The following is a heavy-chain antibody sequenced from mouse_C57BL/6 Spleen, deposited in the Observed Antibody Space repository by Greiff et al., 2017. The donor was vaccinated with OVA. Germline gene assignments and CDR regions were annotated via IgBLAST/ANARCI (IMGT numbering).Heavy chain of an antibody. J-gene: IGHJ1*03. CDR1: GYTFTDYY. V-gene: IGHV1-26*01. CDR2: INPNNGGT. D-gene: IGHD1-1*01. CDR3: ARPDYYGYWYFDV. Sequence: EVQLQQSGPELVKPGASVKISCKASGYTFTDYYMNWVKQSHGKSLEWIGDINPNNGGTSYNQKFKGKATLTVDKSSSTAYMELRSLTSEDSAVYYCARPDYYGYWYFDVWGTGTTVTVSS.